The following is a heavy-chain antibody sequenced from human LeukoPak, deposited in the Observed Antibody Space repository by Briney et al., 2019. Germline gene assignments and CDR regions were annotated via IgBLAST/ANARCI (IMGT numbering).Heavy chain of an antibody. CDR3: ATDGGIAVAGTA. D-gene: IGHD6-19*01. J-gene: IGHJ5*02. V-gene: IGHV1-24*01. CDR2: FDPEDGET. Sequence: GASVKVSCKVSGYTLTELSMHWVRQAPGKGVEWMGGFDPEDGETIYAQKFQGRVTMTEDTSTDTAYMELSSLRSEDTAVYYCATDGGIAVAGTAWGQGTLVTVSS. CDR1: GYTLTELS.